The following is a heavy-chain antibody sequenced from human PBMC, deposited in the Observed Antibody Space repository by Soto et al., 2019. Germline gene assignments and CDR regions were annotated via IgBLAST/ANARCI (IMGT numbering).Heavy chain of an antibody. CDR3: VNDASSGCHFYT. CDR1: GLTLSRHW. J-gene: IGHJ4*02. Sequence: GGPLRRSCGATGLTLSRHWKRWVREAPGRGREWGANIRQEGSQKYRVDPVMGRFTISRDNAKNSMYLQMNSLRAEDTAVYYCVNDASSGCHFYTCGRGTLVAVSS. V-gene: IGHV3-7*01. D-gene: IGHD6-19*01. CDR2: IRQEGSQK.